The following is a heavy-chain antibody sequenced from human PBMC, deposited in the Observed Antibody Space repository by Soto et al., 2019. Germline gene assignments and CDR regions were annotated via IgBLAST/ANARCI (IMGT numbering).Heavy chain of an antibody. CDR2: IYWNDEK. CDR3: AHDCSGYRSRPYWFDP. V-gene: IGHV2-5*01. D-gene: IGHD6-13*01. Sequence: QITLKESGPTLVKPPETLTLTCTLSGLSVSTSGVGVGWIRQPPGKALEWLALIYWNDEKHYSPSLRSRLTITKDTSKNQVVLITTNMDPVDTATYYGAHDCSGYRSRPYWFDPWGQGTLVTLSS. CDR1: GLSVSTSGVG. J-gene: IGHJ5*02.